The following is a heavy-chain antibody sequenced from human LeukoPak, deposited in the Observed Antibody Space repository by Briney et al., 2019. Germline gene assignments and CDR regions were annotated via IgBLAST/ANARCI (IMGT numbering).Heavy chain of an antibody. D-gene: IGHD6-19*01. CDR1: GFTFSSFN. J-gene: IGHJ4*02. V-gene: IGHV3-21*01. CDR3: ARVSYSSGWLFDY. Sequence: GGSLRLSCAASGFTFSSFNMSWVRQAPGKGLGWVSSISSTSTYIYDADSVKGRFTISRDNAKNSLYLQMNSLRAEDTAVYYCARVSYSSGWLFDYWGQGTLVTVSS. CDR2: ISSTSTYI.